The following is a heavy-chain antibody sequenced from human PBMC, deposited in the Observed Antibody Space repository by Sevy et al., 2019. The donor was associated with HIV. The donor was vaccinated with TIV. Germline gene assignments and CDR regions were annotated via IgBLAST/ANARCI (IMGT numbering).Heavy chain of an antibody. CDR3: ARAPSGSQGPGQYFHH. CDR1: GYTFTNYH. D-gene: IGHD1-26*01. Sequence: ASVKVSCKASGYTFTNYHITWVRQAPGQGLEWMGRITPNNGDTNYAQRLQGRVTMTTDTFTSTVYMELRSLRSDDTAVYYCARAPSGSQGPGQYFHHWGQCTLVTVSS. CDR2: ITPNNGDT. V-gene: IGHV1-18*01. J-gene: IGHJ1*01.